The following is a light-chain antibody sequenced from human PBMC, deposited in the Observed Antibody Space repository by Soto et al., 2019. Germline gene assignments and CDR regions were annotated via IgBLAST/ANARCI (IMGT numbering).Light chain of an antibody. Sequence: EVVLAQSPDTLSLPPGERATLSCRASQSISSYLAWYQQKPGQAPRLLIYDASSRATGIPDRFSGSGSGTDFTLTISRLEPEDFALYYCQQYGSSPITFGQGTRLEIK. CDR2: DAS. J-gene: IGKJ5*01. CDR3: QQYGSSPIT. CDR1: QSISSY. V-gene: IGKV3-20*01.